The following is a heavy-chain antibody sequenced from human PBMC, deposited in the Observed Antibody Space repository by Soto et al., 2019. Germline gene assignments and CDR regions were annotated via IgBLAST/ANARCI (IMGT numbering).Heavy chain of an antibody. CDR3: AREGYCSSTSCYGYYYYGMDV. CDR1: GFTFSSYS. CDR2: INSDGSST. D-gene: IGHD2-2*01. Sequence: EVQLVESGGGLVKPGGSLRLSCAASGFTFSSYSMNWVRQAPGKGLEWVSRINSDGSSTSYADSVKGRFTISRDNAKNTLYLQMNSLRAEDTAVYYCAREGYCSSTSCYGYYYYGMDVWGQGTTVTVSS. V-gene: IGHV3-74*01. J-gene: IGHJ6*02.